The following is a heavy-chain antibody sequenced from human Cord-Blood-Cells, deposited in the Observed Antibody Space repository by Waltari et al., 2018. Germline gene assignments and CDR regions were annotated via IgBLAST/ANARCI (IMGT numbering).Heavy chain of an antibody. CDR2: IYYRGST. CDR3: ARENYYGSGNYQKYNWFDP. V-gene: IGHV4-39*07. J-gene: IGHJ5*02. Sequence: QLQLQESGPGLVKPSETLSLTCTVSGGSISSSSYYWGWIRQPPGKGLEWIGSIYYRGSTYYNPSLKSRVTISVDTAKNQFSLKLSSVTAADTAVYYCARENYYGSGNYQKYNWFDPWGQGTLVTVSS. CDR1: GGSISSSSYY. D-gene: IGHD3-10*01.